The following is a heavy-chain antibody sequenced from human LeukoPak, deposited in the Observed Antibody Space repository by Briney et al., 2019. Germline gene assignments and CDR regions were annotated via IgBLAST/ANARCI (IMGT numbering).Heavy chain of an antibody. CDR2: INHRGDT. J-gene: IGHJ4*03. CDR1: GGSFSSYY. D-gene: IGHD1-1*01. CDR3: ARGPTISETGYFDY. V-gene: IGHV4-34*01. Sequence: SETLSLTCAAYGGSFSSYYWSWIRQCPGKGLEWIAEINHRGDTNYNPSVKSRVTISVDTSKNQFSLKVTSLTAADTAVYYCARGPTISETGYFDYWGQGTLVTVSS.